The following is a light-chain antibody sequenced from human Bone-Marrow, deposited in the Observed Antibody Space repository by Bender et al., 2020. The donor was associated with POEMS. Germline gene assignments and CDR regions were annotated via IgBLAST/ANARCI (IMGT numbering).Light chain of an antibody. CDR2: EVS. CDR3: CSYAGSYTL. V-gene: IGLV2-23*02. Sequence: QSALTQPASVSGSPGQSITISCTGTSSDVGSYNLVSWYQQHPGKAPKVIIYEVSERPSGVSNRFSGSKSGNTASLTSSGLQAEDEADYYCCSYAGSYTLFGGGTRLTVL. CDR1: SSDVGSYNL. J-gene: IGLJ3*02.